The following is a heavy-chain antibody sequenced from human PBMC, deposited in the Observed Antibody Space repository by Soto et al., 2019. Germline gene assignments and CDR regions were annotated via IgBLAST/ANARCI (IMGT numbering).Heavy chain of an antibody. V-gene: IGHV3-23*01. J-gene: IGHJ4*02. CDR2: ISGSGGST. Sequence: GGSLRLSCAASGFTFRTYAMSWVRQAPGKGLEWVSAISGSGGSTYYADSVKGRFTISRDNSKNTLYLQMNSLRAEDTAVYFCAKQNYDILTGYSYYFEYWGQGTLVTVSS. D-gene: IGHD3-9*01. CDR1: GFTFRTYA. CDR3: AKQNYDILTGYSYYFEY.